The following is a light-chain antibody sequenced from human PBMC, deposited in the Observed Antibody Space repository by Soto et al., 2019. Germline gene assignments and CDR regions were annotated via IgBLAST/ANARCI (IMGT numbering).Light chain of an antibody. CDR2: GNS. CDR1: SSNIGAGYD. Sequence: QSVLTQPPSVSGAPGQRVTISCPGSSSNIGAGYDVHWYRQLPGSAPQLLLHGNSNRPSGVPDRFSGSKSGPSASLAITGLQAEDEADDYCQSYDSSLSNSVIFGGGTKLTVL. J-gene: IGLJ2*01. V-gene: IGLV1-40*01. CDR3: QSYDSSLSNSVI.